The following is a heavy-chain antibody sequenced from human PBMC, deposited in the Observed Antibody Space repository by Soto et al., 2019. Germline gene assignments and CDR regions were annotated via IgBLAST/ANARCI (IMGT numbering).Heavy chain of an antibody. Sequence: QVQLVQSGAEVTKTGSSVKVSCKASGGTFSSYTISWVRQAPGQGLAWMGRIIPILGIANYAQKFQGRVTITADKSTSTAYMELSSLRSEDTAVYYCAGMVRGVIGYYYYGMDVWGQGTTVTVSS. CDR3: AGMVRGVIGYYYYGMDV. CDR1: GGTFSSYT. J-gene: IGHJ6*02. CDR2: IIPILGIA. D-gene: IGHD3-10*01. V-gene: IGHV1-69*02.